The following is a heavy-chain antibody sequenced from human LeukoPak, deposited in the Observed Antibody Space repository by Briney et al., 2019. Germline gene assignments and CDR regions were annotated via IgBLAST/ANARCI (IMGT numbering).Heavy chain of an antibody. J-gene: IGHJ4*02. V-gene: IGHV3-21*01. Sequence: GGSLRLSCAASGFTFSSYSMNWVRQAPGKGLEWVSSISSSSSYIYYADSVKGRFTISRDNAKNSLYLQMNSLRAEDTAVYYCARVRAMVTYSRSFDYWGQGTLVTVSS. D-gene: IGHD4/OR15-4a*01. CDR1: GFTFSSYS. CDR3: ARVRAMVTYSRSFDY. CDR2: ISSSSSYI.